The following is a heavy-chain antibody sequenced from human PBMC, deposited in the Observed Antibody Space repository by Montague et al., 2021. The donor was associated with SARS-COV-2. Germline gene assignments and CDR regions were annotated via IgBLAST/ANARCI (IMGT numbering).Heavy chain of an antibody. V-gene: IGHV4-34*01. D-gene: IGHD3-22*01. CDR1: GGSFSDYF. CDR3: ARGRQHFNMIVVVMTGGEYYFDX. J-gene: IGHJ4*02. CDR2: INHRGTS. Sequence: SETLSLTCAVYGGSFSDYFWTWIRQPPGKGLEWTGEINHRGTSNYNPSLKSRVSISVDTSKNQFSLYLGSVTAADTAVYYCARGRQHFNMIVVVMTGGEYYFDXGGQGTLVTVSS.